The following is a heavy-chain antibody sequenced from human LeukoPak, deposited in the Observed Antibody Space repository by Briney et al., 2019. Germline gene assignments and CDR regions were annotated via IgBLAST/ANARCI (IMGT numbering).Heavy chain of an antibody. Sequence: LWASVKVSYKASGYTFTSYGISWVRQAPGQGLEWMGWISAYNGNTNYAQKLQGRVTMTTDTSTSTAYMELRSLRSDDTAVYYCARPTRYCSGGSCYHGRGLYFDYWGQGTLVTVSS. CDR1: GYTFTSYG. V-gene: IGHV1-18*01. CDR2: ISAYNGNT. CDR3: ARPTRYCSGGSCYHGRGLYFDY. J-gene: IGHJ4*02. D-gene: IGHD2-15*01.